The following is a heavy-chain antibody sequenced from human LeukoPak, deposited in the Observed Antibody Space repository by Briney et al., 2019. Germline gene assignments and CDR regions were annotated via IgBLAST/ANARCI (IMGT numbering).Heavy chain of an antibody. D-gene: IGHD5-24*01. V-gene: IGHV4-59*01. CDR2: IYYSGST. J-gene: IGHJ4*02. Sequence: SETLSLTCTVSGGSISNYYWSWIRPPPGKGLEWIGYIYYSGSTNYNPSLKSRVTISVDTSKNQFSLKLSSVTAAYTAVYYCARAAAKEMATFIWGQGTLVTVSS. CDR1: GGSISNYY. CDR3: ARAAAKEMATFI.